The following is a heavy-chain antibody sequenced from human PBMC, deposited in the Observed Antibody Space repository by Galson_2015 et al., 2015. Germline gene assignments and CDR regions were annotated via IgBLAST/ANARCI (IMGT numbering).Heavy chain of an antibody. CDR1: GFTFSSYW. CDR3: ARVDPRNMITFGGVMMY. V-gene: IGHV3-7*03. CDR2: IKQDGSEK. D-gene: IGHD3-16*01. J-gene: IGHJ4*02. Sequence: SLRLSCAASGFTFSSYWMSWVRQAPGKGLEWVANIKQDGSEKYYVDSAKGRFTISRDNAKNSLYLQMNSLKAEDTAVYYCARVDPRNMITFGGVMMYWGQGTLVTVSS.